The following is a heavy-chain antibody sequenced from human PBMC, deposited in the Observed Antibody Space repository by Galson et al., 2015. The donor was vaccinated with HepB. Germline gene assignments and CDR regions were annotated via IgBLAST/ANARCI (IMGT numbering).Heavy chain of an antibody. CDR3: ARSGVASGFLDH. J-gene: IGHJ4*02. D-gene: IGHD3-3*02. CDR2: ISAYNGNT. Sequence: SVKVSCKASGYTFTNYNINWVRQAPGQGLQWMGRISAYNGNTNYAQKFQGRVTMTTDTSTSTAYTELRRLTSDDTAVYYCARSGVASGFLDHWGQGALVTVSS. V-gene: IGHV1-18*01. CDR1: GYTFTNYN.